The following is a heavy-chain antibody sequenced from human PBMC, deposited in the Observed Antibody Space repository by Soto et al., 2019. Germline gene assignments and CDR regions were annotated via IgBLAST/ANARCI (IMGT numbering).Heavy chain of an antibody. J-gene: IGHJ6*02. D-gene: IGHD3-10*01. CDR1: GFTFNTYP. Sequence: EVQLFQSGGVFRPPGGSVRLSCSTSGFTFNTYPMTWVRQAPGNGLEWVASISSTAGRTSSYADSVKGRFAIGRDFSDNSVYMEMNNLRADDTAVYFCAKGVLSFHYGMEVWGQGATVTVSS. CDR3: AKGVLSFHYGMEV. CDR2: ISSTAGRTS. V-gene: IGHV3-23*01.